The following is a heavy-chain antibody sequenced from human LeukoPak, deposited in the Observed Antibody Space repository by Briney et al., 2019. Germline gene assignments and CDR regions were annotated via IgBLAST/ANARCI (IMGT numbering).Heavy chain of an antibody. D-gene: IGHD3-9*01. CDR3: ARDLDWILFDY. Sequence: GGSLRLSCAAAGFTFSTYWMHWVRQAPGKGLVWVARIRPEGTTTAYADSVKGRFTISRDNAKNTLFLQMNSLSAEDTAVYYCARDLDWILFDYWGQGTLVTVSS. CDR1: GFTFSTYW. J-gene: IGHJ4*02. CDR2: IRPEGTTT. V-gene: IGHV3-74*03.